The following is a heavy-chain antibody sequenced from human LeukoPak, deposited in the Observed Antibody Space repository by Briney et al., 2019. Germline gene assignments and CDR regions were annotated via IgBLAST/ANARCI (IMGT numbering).Heavy chain of an antibody. Sequence: SQTLSLTCTVSGASISSGGYSWTWIRQPAGKGLECIGHTYSSGSSNYNPSLKSRATISVDTSKNQFSLKLSSVTAADTAVYYCARFFGPAAIRLRYYGMDVWGQGTTVTVSS. D-gene: IGHD2-2*01. J-gene: IGHJ6*02. CDR3: ARFFGPAAIRLRYYGMDV. CDR2: TYSSGSS. CDR1: GASISSGGYS. V-gene: IGHV4-61*09.